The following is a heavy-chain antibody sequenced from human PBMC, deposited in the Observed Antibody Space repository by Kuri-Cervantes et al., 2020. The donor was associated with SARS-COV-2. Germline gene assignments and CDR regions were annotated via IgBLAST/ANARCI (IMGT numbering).Heavy chain of an antibody. CDR1: GYTFTSYY. V-gene: IGHV1-46*01. CDR2: INPSGGST. Sequence: ASVKVSCKASGYTFTSYYMHWVRQAPGQGLEWMGIINPSGGSTSYAQKFQGRVTITADESTSTAYMELSSLRSEDTAVYYCASRSSIAASTGFDYWGQGTLVTVSS. CDR3: ASRSSIAASTGFDY. D-gene: IGHD6-6*01. J-gene: IGHJ4*02.